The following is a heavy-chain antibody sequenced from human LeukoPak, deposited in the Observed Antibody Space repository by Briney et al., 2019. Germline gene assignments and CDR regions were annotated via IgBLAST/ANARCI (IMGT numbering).Heavy chain of an antibody. J-gene: IGHJ6*02. Sequence: GGSLRLSCAASGLTFSSYSMNWVRQAPGKGLEWVSYISSSSSTIYYADSVKGRFTISRDNAKNSLYLQMNSLRVEDTAVYYCQTFYDILTGYDLLVGYYYYGMDVWGQGTTVTVSS. D-gene: IGHD3-9*01. CDR2: ISSSSSTI. CDR1: GLTFSSYS. V-gene: IGHV3-48*04. CDR3: QTFYDILTGYDLLVGYYYYGMDV.